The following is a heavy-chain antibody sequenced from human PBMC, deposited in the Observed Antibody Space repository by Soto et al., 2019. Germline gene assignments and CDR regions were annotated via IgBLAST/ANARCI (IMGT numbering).Heavy chain of an antibody. J-gene: IGHJ5*02. CDR1: GFSFTGYY. CDR2: INAHSGGT. D-gene: IGHD6-6*01. CDR3: AKDLTRQLAYWLDP. Sequence: ASVKVSCKASGFSFTGYYIHWLRQAPGQGLEWMGWINAHSGGTEYAQKFQGRVTLTRDTSIATAYLTLTSLTADDTALYYCAKDLTRQLAYWLDPWGQGTQVT. V-gene: IGHV1-2*02.